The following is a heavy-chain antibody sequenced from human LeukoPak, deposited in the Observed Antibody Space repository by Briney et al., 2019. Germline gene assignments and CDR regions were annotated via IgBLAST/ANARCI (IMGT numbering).Heavy chain of an antibody. CDR3: AKDAQRGFDYSNSLDN. CDR2: IWSDGSNR. CDR1: GLTVTSNY. V-gene: IGHV3-33*06. J-gene: IGHJ4*02. Sequence: GGSLRLSCAASGLTVTSNYMSRVRQAPGKGLEWVAVIWSDGSNRYYGDAVKGRFTISRDNFQRTVYLQMNSLRAEDTAVYYCAKDAQRGFDYSNSLDNWGQGTLVTVSS. D-gene: IGHD4-11*01.